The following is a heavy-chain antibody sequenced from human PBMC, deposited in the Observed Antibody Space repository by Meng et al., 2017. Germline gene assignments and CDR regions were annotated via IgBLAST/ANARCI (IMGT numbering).Heavy chain of an antibody. CDR2: IYHSGST. Sequence: LQGAGSVLVTLSGTRSLTCAGSGGYISSSNWWSWVRQPPGKGLEWIGEIYHSGSTNYNPSLKSRVTISVDKSKNQFSLKLSSVTAADTAVYYCARIGDWGSTRYFDYWGQGTLVTVSS. J-gene: IGHJ4*02. D-gene: IGHD7-27*01. V-gene: IGHV4-4*02. CDR3: ARIGDWGSTRYFDY. CDR1: GGYISSSNW.